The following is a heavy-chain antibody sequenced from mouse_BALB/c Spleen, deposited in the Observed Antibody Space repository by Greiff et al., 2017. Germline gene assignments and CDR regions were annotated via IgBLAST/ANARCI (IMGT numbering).Heavy chain of an antibody. CDR2: INPDSSKI. V-gene: IGHV4-1*02. J-gene: IGHJ4*01. Sequence: EVKLVESGAGLVQPGGSLKLSCAASGFAFSSYWMSWVRQPPGKGLEWIGEINPDSSKINYTPSLKDKFIITRDNAKNTLYLQMSKVRSEDTALYYGASYDYGGYAMDYWGQGTSVTVSS. CDR1: GFAFSSYW. D-gene: IGHD2-4*01. CDR3: ASYDYGGYAMDY.